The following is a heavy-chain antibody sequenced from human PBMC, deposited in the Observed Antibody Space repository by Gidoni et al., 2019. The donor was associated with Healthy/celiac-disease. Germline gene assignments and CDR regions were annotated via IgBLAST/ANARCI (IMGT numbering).Heavy chain of an antibody. CDR3: ARIPSRYYYYYMDV. V-gene: IGHV2-26*01. CDR2: IFSNDEK. CDR1: CFSLSNARMG. J-gene: IGHJ6*03. Sequence: QVTLKESGPVLVTPTETLTLTCTVSCFSLSNARMGVSWIRQPPGKALEWLAHIFSNDEKSYSTSLKSRLNISKDTSKSQVVLTMTNMDPVDTATYYCARIPSRYYYYYMDVWGKGTTVTVSS.